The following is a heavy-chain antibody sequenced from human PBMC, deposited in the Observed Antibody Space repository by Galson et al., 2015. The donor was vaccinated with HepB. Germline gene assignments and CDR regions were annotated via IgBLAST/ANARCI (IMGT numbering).Heavy chain of an antibody. CDR2: ISSSSTI. CDR3: ARDVVEYYYYGMDV. J-gene: IGHJ6*02. D-gene: IGHD2-21*01. CDR1: GFNFSSYN. V-gene: IGHV3-48*02. Sequence: SLRLSCAASGFNFSSYNMNWVRQAPGKGLQWVSDISSSSTIYYADSVKGRFTISRDNAKNSLYLQMNSLRDEDTAVYYCARDVVEYYYYGMDVWGQGTTVTVSS.